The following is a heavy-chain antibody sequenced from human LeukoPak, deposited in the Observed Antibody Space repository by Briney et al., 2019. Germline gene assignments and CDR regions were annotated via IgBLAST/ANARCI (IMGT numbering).Heavy chain of an antibody. CDR1: GGSFSGYY. V-gene: IGHV4-59*01. CDR2: IYYSGST. Sequence: SETLSLTCAVYGGSFSGYYWSWIRQPPGKGLEWIGYIYYSGSTNYNPSLESRVTILVDRSKSQFSLKLRSVTAADTAVYYCARGLVLATDDAFDIWGPGTMVTVSS. D-gene: IGHD5-12*01. CDR3: ARGLVLATDDAFDI. J-gene: IGHJ3*02.